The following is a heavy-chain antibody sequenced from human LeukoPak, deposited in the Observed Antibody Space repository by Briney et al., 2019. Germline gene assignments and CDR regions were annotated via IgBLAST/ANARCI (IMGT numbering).Heavy chain of an antibody. Sequence: ASVKVSCKASGYTFTSYYMHWVRQAPGKGLEWMGGFDPEDGETIYAQKFQGRVTMTEDTSTDTAYMELSSLRSEDTAVYYCATYPPPAAGSDYWGQGTLVTVSS. CDR3: ATYPPPAAGSDY. CDR1: GYTFTSYY. V-gene: IGHV1-24*01. J-gene: IGHJ4*02. D-gene: IGHD6-13*01. CDR2: FDPEDGET.